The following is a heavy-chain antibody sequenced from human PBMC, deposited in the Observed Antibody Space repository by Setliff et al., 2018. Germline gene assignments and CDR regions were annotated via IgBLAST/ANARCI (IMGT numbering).Heavy chain of an antibody. CDR1: GYSFTNYY. Sequence: GSVKVSCKASGYSFTNYYIHWVRQAPGQGLEWVGIINPSGGSTSYAQKFQGRVTITTDTSTSTAYMELSGLRSEDTAVYYCATNAGRSSSWYPRRPGEGHAFDIWGQGTMVTVSS. V-gene: IGHV1-46*01. J-gene: IGHJ3*02. CDR2: INPSGGST. CDR3: ATNAGRSSSWYPRRPGEGHAFDI. D-gene: IGHD6-13*01.